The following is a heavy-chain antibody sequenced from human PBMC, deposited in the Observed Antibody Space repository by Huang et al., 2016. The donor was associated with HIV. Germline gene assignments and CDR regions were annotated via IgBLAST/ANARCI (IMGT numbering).Heavy chain of an antibody. CDR3: ARRLSGNFWSHYSYYFDF. Sequence: EVQLVQSGAEVKIPGESLKISCEGSGYRFSAYWIGWVRPMPGKGLEWMVIIDPGDSDTRYDPHVQCQVTISADKSINTAYLQWSSLKVSDTAMYYCARRLSGNFWSHYSYYFDFWGQGTLVTVSS. CDR1: GYRFSAYW. CDR2: IDPGDSDT. D-gene: IGHD3-3*01. V-gene: IGHV5-51*03. J-gene: IGHJ4*02.